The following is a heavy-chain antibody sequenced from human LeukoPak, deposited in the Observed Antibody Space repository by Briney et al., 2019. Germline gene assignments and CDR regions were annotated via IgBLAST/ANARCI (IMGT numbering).Heavy chain of an antibody. Sequence: PSETLSLTCTVSGGSISSYYWSWIRQPPGKGLEWIGYIYYSGSTNYNPSLKSRVTMSVDTSKNQFSLKLNSVTAADTAVYYCASLANWNYVYWGQGTLVTVSS. V-gene: IGHV4-59*01. CDR2: IYYSGST. J-gene: IGHJ4*02. CDR3: ASLANWNYVY. D-gene: IGHD1-7*01. CDR1: GGSISSYY.